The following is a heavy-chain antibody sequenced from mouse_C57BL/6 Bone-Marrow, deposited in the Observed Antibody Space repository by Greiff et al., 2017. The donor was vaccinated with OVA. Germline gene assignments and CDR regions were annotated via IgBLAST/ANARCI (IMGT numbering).Heavy chain of an antibody. CDR3: ARGMGRNAMDD. J-gene: IGHJ4*01. CDR1: GFTFSDYY. V-gene: IGHV5-16*01. Sequence: EVMLVESEGGLVQPGSSMKLSCTASGFTFSDYYMAWVRPVPEKGLEWVANINYDGSSTYYLDSLKSRFIISRDNAKNILYLQMSSLKSEDTATYYCARGMGRNAMDDWGQGTSGTVSS. CDR2: INYDGSST.